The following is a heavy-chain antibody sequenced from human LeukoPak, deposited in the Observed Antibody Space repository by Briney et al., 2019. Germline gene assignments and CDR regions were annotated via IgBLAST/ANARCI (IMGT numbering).Heavy chain of an antibody. CDR3: ARRGAVADAFDI. V-gene: IGHV3-74*01. CDR1: GFTFSSYW. D-gene: IGHD4-23*01. J-gene: IGHJ3*02. CDR2: IKSDGSST. Sequence: GGSLRLSCAASGFTFSSYWMHWVRQAPGKGLVWVSRIKSDGSSTNYADSVKGRFTISRDNAKNTLYLQMNSLRAEDTAVYYCARRGAVADAFDIWGQGTMVTVSS.